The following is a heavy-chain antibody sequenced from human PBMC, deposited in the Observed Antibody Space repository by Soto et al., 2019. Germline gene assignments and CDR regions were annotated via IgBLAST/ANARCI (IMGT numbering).Heavy chain of an antibody. CDR2: ISYSGGT. CDR1: GGSISSYY. J-gene: IGHJ4*02. D-gene: IGHD5-12*01. CDR3: ARGYVATIPRHYFDY. V-gene: IGHV4-59*01. Sequence: SETLSLTCTVSGGSISSYYWNWIQQPPGKGLEWIGHISYSGGTNYNPSLRGRVTISGDTSKNQFSLKLNSVTAADTAVYYCARGYVATIPRHYFDYWGEGTLVTVSS.